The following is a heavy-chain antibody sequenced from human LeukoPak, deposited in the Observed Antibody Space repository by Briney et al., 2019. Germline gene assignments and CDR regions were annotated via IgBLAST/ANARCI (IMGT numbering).Heavy chain of an antibody. CDR1: GGTFSSYA. CDR3: ARDGRGAVAGTGFDY. Sequence: SVKDSCKASGGTFSSYAISWARQAPGQGLEWMGGIIPIFGTANYAQKFQGRVTITADKSTSTAYMELSSLRSEDTAVYYCARDGRGAVAGTGFDYWGQGTLVTVSS. D-gene: IGHD6-19*01. CDR2: IIPIFGTA. V-gene: IGHV1-69*06. J-gene: IGHJ4*02.